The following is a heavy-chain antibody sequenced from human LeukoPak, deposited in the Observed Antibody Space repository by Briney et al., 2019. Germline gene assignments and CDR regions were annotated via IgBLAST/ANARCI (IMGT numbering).Heavy chain of an antibody. J-gene: IGHJ4*02. Sequence: GRSLRLSCAASGFIFSNYGMHWVRPAPGKRVEWGAVIWNDGSETFHADSVKGRFRIARDNSKNTLYLQMDSLRAEDTAVYFCARDMGRAWYGPPDYWGQGTLVTVSS. CDR2: IWNDGSET. CDR1: GFIFSNYG. V-gene: IGHV3-33*01. CDR3: ARDMGRAWYGPPDY. D-gene: IGHD6-13*01.